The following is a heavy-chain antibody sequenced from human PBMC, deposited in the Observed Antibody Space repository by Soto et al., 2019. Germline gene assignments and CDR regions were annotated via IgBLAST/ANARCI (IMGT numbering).Heavy chain of an antibody. V-gene: IGHV3-53*05. J-gene: IGHJ4*02. Sequence: GGSLILSCAASGFTVSSNYMSWVRQAPGPGLEWVSVIYSGGFTYYTYSVKGRFTISRDNSKNTLYLKMNSLRPEDTAVYYCARMYYYGSGSFFDYWGQVTLVTVSS. D-gene: IGHD3-10*01. CDR2: IYSGGFT. CDR3: ARMYYYGSGSFFDY. CDR1: GFTVSSNY.